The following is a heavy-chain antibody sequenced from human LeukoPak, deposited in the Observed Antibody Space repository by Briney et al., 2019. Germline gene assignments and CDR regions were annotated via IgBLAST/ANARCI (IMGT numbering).Heavy chain of an antibody. V-gene: IGHV4-34*01. D-gene: IGHD2-2*02. CDR2: INHSGST. CDR3: AREASVTVATPQTDGYYTSMDV. CDR1: GGSFSRYY. Sequence: KPSETLSLTYAVYGGSFSRYYWSCIRQPPGKGLEWIGEINHSGSTNYNPSLKSRVTISVDTSKNQFSLKLSTVTAADTAVYYCAREASVTVATPQTDGYYTSMDVWGKGTTVTVSS. J-gene: IGHJ6*04.